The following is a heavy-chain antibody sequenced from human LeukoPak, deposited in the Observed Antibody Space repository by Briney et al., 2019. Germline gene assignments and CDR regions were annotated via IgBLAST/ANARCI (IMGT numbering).Heavy chain of an antibody. J-gene: IGHJ4*02. D-gene: IGHD6-19*01. CDR1: GYTFTNYY. CDR2: INPSGGST. CDR3: ARDLGPSGWNHFDY. Sequence: ASVKVSCKASGYTFTNYYIHWVRQAPGQVLEWMGIINPSGGSTSYAQKFQGRVTMTGDMSTSTVYMELNSLRSEDTAIYYCARDLGPSGWNHFDYWGQGILVTVSS. V-gene: IGHV1-46*01.